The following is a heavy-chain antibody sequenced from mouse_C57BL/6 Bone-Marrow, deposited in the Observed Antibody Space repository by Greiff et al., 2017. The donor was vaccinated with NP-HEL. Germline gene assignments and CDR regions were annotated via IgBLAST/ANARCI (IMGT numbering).Heavy chain of an antibody. CDR1: GIDFSRYW. CDR3: ARPYYGSSYYWYFDV. CDR2: INPDSSTI. J-gene: IGHJ1*03. D-gene: IGHD1-1*01. V-gene: IGHV4-1*01. Sequence: ASGIDFSRYWMSWVRRAPGKGLEWIGEINPDSSTINYAPSLKDKFIISRDNAKNTLYLQMSKVRSEDTALYYCARPYYGSSYYWYFDVWGTGTTVTVSS.